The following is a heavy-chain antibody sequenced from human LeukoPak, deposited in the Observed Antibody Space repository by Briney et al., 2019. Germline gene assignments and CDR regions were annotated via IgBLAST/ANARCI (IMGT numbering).Heavy chain of an antibody. D-gene: IGHD2-2*01. V-gene: IGHV3-30*01. CDR1: GFTFSSYA. J-gene: IGHJ4*02. CDR3: AREEYQLLKRGAFDY. CDR2: ISYDGGNK. Sequence: GRSLRLSCAASGFTFSSYAMHWVRQAPGKGLEGVAVISYDGGNKYYADSVKGRFTISRDNSKNTLYLHMNSLRGEDTAVYSCAREEYQLLKRGAFDYWGQGTLVTVSS.